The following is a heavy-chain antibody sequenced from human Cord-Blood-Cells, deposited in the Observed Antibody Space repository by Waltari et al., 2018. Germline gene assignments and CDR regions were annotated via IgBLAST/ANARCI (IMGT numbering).Heavy chain of an antibody. V-gene: IGHV1-69*08. CDR1: GGTFSSYT. CDR3: AREDSSSWYYFDY. Sequence: QVQLVQSGAEVKKPGSSVKVSRKASGGTFSSYTISWVRQAPGQGLEWMGRIIPNLGIANDAQKFQSRVTITADKSTSTAYMELSSLRSEDTAVYYCAREDSSSWYYFDYWGQGTLVTVSS. J-gene: IGHJ4*02. D-gene: IGHD6-13*01. CDR2: IIPNLGIA.